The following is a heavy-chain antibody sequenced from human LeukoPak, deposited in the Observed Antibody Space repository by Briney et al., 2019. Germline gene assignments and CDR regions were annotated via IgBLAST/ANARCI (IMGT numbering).Heavy chain of an antibody. J-gene: IGHJ4*02. V-gene: IGHV4-30-4*01. CDR1: GGSISSGDYY. CDR2: IYYSGST. Sequence: SQTLSLTCTVSGGSISSGDYYWSWIRQPPGKGLEWIGYIYYSGSTYYNPSLKSRVTISVDTSKNQFSLKLRSVTAAETAVYYCARDLLNEGNHLDYWGQGTLVTVSS. D-gene: IGHD4-23*01. CDR3: ARDLLNEGNHLDY.